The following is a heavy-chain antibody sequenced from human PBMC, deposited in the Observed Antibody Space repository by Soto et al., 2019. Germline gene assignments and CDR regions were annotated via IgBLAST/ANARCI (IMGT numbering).Heavy chain of an antibody. Sequence: QAQLVQSGAEVKKPGASVKVSCKASGYTFSSYGITWVQQAPEQGLEWMAWITGYNGNTNYAQNLQGRVTMTTDTSTNTAYMELRSLRSDDTAVYYCARDDFVVRGVYYYYGMDVWGQGTTVTVSS. D-gene: IGHD3-10*01. CDR1: GYTFSSYG. J-gene: IGHJ6*02. V-gene: IGHV1-18*01. CDR2: ITGYNGNT. CDR3: ARDDFVVRGVYYYYGMDV.